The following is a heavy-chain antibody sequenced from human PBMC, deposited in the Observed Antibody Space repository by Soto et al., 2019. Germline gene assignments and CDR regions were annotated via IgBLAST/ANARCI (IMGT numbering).Heavy chain of an antibody. Sequence: PSETLSLTCTVSGGSISSSSYYRGWIRQPPGKGLEWIGSIYYSGSTYYNPSLKSRVTISVDTSKNQFSLKLSSVTAADTAVYYCASHDSGSYSGDAFDIWGQGTMVTVSS. J-gene: IGHJ3*02. CDR3: ASHDSGSYSGDAFDI. V-gene: IGHV4-39*01. CDR1: GGSISSSSYY. CDR2: IYYSGST. D-gene: IGHD1-26*01.